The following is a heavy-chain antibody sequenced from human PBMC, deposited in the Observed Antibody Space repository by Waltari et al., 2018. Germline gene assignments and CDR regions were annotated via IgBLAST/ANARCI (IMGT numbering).Heavy chain of an antibody. D-gene: IGHD3-10*01. J-gene: IGHJ4*02. Sequence: EVQLLESGGGLVQPGGSLRLSCAASGFTFSIYAMSWFRQAPGKGLEWVSAISGSGGSTYYADSVKGRFTISRDNSKNTLYLQMNSLRAEDTAVYYCAKPIGLIRGPPADYWGQGTLVTVSS. CDR1: GFTFSIYA. V-gene: IGHV3-23*01. CDR2: ISGSGGST. CDR3: AKPIGLIRGPPADY.